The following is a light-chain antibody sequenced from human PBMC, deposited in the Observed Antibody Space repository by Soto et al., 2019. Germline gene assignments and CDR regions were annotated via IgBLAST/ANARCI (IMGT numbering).Light chain of an antibody. Sequence: EIVITQSPGTLSLSHGERATLSCRASQSVSSSYLAWYQQKPGQAPRLLIYGASSRATGIPDRFSGSGSGTEFTLTISSLQSEDFAVYYCQQYNSWPLTFGQGTRLEIK. CDR2: GAS. V-gene: IGKV3-20*01. J-gene: IGKJ5*01. CDR1: QSVSSSY. CDR3: QQYNSWPLT.